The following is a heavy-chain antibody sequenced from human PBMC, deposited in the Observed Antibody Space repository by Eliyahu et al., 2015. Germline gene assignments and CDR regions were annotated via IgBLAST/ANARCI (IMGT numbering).Heavy chain of an antibody. CDR2: TYYRSKWYN. J-gene: IGHJ4*02. Sequence: QVQLQQSGPGLVKPSXTLSLTCAIXGXSVPSNSAAWTWIRQSPSRGLEWLGRTYYRSKWYNDYAVSVKSRITINADTSKNQFSLQLNSVTPEDTAVYYCARQWGGATGHWGQGTLVTVSS. D-gene: IGHD1-26*01. V-gene: IGHV6-1*01. CDR3: ARQWGGATGH. CDR1: GXSVPSNSAA.